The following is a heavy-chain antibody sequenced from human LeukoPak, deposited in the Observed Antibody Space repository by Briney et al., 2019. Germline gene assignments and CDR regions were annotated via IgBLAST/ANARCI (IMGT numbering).Heavy chain of an antibody. V-gene: IGHV3-66*01. CDR3: ARVFYSYMDV. CDR1: GFTFSSYS. D-gene: IGHD2/OR15-2a*01. CDR2: IYSGGST. Sequence: GGSLRLSCAASGFTFSSYSMNWVRQAPGKGLEWVSVIYSGGSTYYADSVKGRFTISRDNSKNTLYLQMNSLRAEDTAVYYCARVFYSYMDVWGKGTTVTISS. J-gene: IGHJ6*03.